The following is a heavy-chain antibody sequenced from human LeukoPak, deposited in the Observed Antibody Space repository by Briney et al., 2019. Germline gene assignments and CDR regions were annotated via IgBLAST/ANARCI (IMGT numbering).Heavy chain of an antibody. CDR2: ISYKGST. J-gene: IGHJ6*02. CDR3: ARAPPYYYGMDV. V-gene: IGHV4-59*01. CDR1: GGSISSYY. Sequence: SETLSLTCTVSGGSISSYYWSWIRQPPGKGLEWIGYISYKGSTNYNPSLKSRVTISVDTSKNQFSLKLISVTSADTAVYYCARAPPYYYGMDVWGLGTTVTVSS.